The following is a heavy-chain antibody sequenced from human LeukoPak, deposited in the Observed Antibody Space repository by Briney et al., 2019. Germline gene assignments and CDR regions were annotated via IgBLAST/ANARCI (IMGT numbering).Heavy chain of an antibody. CDR2: ISPDGSNK. Sequence: GGSLRLSCAASGFTFSHYAIHWVRQAPGKGLEWVTVISPDGSNKYYADSVEGRFTISRDNSKNTLWLQMNSLRPEDTAVYYCARGGYSISWYSHGFDIWGQGRVVTVSS. J-gene: IGHJ3*02. CDR3: ARGGYSISWYSHGFDI. D-gene: IGHD6-13*01. CDR1: GFTFSHYA. V-gene: IGHV3-30*04.